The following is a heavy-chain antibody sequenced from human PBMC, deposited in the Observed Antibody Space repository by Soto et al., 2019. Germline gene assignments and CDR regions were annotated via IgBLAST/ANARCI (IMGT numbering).Heavy chain of an antibody. V-gene: IGHV4-39*01. D-gene: IGHD3-22*01. CDR1: GGSISSSSYY. CDR2: IYYSGST. Sequence: PSETLSLTCTVSGGSISSSSYYWGWIRQPPGKGLEWIGSIYYSGSTYYNPSLKSRVTISVDTSKNQFSLKLSSVTAADTAVYYCARHHYYDSSGYLDYWGQGTLVTVSS. CDR3: ARHHYYDSSGYLDY. J-gene: IGHJ4*02.